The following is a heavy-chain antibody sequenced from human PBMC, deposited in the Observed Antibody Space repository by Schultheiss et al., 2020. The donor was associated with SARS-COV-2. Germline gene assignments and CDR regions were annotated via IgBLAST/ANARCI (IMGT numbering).Heavy chain of an antibody. J-gene: IGHJ4*02. CDR2: INPNSGGT. CDR1: GYTFTGYY. Sequence: ASVKVSCKASGYTFTGYYMHWVRQAPGQGLEWMGWINPNSGGTNYAQKFQGRVTMTRDTSISTAYMELSRLRSDDTAVYYCARGRGHDYGDYGHSPSFDYWGQGTLVTVSS. CDR3: ARGRGHDYGDYGHSPSFDY. D-gene: IGHD4-17*01. V-gene: IGHV1-2*02.